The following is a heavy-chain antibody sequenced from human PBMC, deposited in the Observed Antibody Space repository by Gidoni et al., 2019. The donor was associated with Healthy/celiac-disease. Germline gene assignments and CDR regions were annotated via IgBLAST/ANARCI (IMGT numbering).Heavy chain of an antibody. V-gene: IGHV3-30*01. CDR1: GFPFSSYA. CDR3: ARGHVDTAMEYYFDY. CDR2: ISYDGSNK. D-gene: IGHD5-18*01. J-gene: IGHJ4*02. Sequence: QVQLVESGGGVVQPGRSLRLSCAASGFPFSSYAMHWVRQAPGKGLEWVAVISYDGSNKYYADSVKGRFTISRDNSKNTLYLQMNSLRAEDTAVYYCARGHVDTAMEYYFDYWGQGTLVTVSS.